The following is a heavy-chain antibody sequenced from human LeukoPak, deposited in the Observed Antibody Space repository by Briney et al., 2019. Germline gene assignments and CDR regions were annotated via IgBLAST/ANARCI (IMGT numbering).Heavy chain of an antibody. CDR3: ARAYIVNTNGDNVYYYMDV. CDR2: IIPLFDSP. J-gene: IGHJ6*03. D-gene: IGHD5-24*01. CDR1: GGTFTFGTAG. Sequence: ASVKVSCKASGGTFTFGTAGVTWVRQASGQRLEWLGGIIPLFDSPHYAPNFQGRLTITADRFSGVAYMDLSSLSSEDTAIYYCARAYIVNTNGDNVYYYMDVWGTGTTVTVSS. V-gene: IGHV1-69*06.